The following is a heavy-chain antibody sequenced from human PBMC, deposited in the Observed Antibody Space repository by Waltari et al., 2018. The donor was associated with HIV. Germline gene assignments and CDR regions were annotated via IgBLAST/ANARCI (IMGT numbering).Heavy chain of an antibody. CDR1: GGSVCWGDYY. J-gene: IGHJ4*02. V-gene: IGHV4-61*08. D-gene: IGHD2-2*01. Sequence: QVQLQESGPGLVKPSETLSLTCTVSGGSVCWGDYYWSWIRQPPGKGLQAIGHIYYSRSTKCSGGPKCSPSLNSRVTISIDTSKGQFSLKLTAVAASDTAVYYCATVLFIQRYCGTNSCYYYWGQGTLVTVSS. CDR3: ATVLFIQRYCGTNSCYYY. CDR2: IYYSRSTKCSGGP.